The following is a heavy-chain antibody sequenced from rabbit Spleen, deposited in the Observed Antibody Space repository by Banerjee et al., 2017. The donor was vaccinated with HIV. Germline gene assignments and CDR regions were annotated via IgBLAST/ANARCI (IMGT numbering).Heavy chain of an antibody. CDR1: GIDFTKYY. V-gene: IGHV1S7*01. J-gene: IGHJ4*01. CDR3: VRGPPYAGYAGYGYVYLNL. D-gene: IGHD6-1*01. CDR2: IYAAKGST. Sequence: QSLEESGGGLVQPGGSLTLSCKASGIDFTKYYITWVRQAPGKGLEWIGIIYAAKGSTDYASWVNGQFTISSHNAQNTLYLQLNSLTAADTATYFCVRGPPYAGYAGYGYVYLNLWGQGTLVTVS.